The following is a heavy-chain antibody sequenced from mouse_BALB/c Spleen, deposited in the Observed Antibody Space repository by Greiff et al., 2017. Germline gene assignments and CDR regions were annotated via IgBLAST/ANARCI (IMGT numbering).Heavy chain of an antibody. CDR2: IYPGDGST. V-gene: IGHV1S56*01. CDR1: GYTFTSYD. Sequence: VQLQPSGPELVKPGALVKISCKASGYTFTSYDINWVKQRPGPGLEWLGWIYPGDGSTKYNEKFKGKVTLTADKSSSTAYMQLSSLTSENSTVYFCARGGVDAMDYWGQGTSVTVSS. CDR3: ARGGVDAMDY. J-gene: IGHJ4*01. D-gene: IGHD1-1*01.